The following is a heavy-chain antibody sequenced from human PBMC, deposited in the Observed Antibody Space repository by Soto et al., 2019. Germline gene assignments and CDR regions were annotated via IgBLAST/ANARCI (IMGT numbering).Heavy chain of an antibody. D-gene: IGHD3-10*01. Sequence: QVQLVQSGAEVKKPGASVKVSCKASGYTFTSYGISWVRQAPGQGLEWMGWINVYNGNTNYAQKLQGRVTMTPDTSTRTPYLDLRSLRSDDTAVYFCARDTSRGEYDNWGQGTLVTVSS. CDR2: INVYNGNT. J-gene: IGHJ4*02. V-gene: IGHV1-18*01. CDR3: ARDTSRGEYDN. CDR1: GYTFTSYG.